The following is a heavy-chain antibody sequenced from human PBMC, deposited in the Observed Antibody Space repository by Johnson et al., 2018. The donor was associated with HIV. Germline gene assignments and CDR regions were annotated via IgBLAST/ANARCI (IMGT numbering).Heavy chain of an antibody. CDR3: AKVAVATAAGGVALDI. V-gene: IGHV3-66*01. Sequence: VQLVESGGGLVKPGGSLRLSCSASGITVSSNYMSWVRQAPGKGLEWVSVIFTAGDVYYSDSVKGRFTISRDNSNNILYLQMNSLRVEDTAVYYCAKVAVATAAGGVALDIWGPGTMVTVSS. CDR1: GITVSSNY. D-gene: IGHD6-13*01. CDR2: IFTAGDV. J-gene: IGHJ3*02.